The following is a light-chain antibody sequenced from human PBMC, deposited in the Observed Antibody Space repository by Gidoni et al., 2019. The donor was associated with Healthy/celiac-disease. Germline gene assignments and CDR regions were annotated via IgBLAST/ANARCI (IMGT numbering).Light chain of an antibody. CDR2: WAS. Sequence: DIVMTQSPDSLAVSLGERATINCKSSQSVLYSSNNKNYLAWYQQQPGQPPKLLIYWASTRESGVPDRFSGSGSGTDFTLTISSLQAEDVAVYYCQQYYRTPWAFGQXTKVEIK. V-gene: IGKV4-1*01. CDR1: QSVLYSSNNKNY. J-gene: IGKJ1*01. CDR3: QQYYRTPWA.